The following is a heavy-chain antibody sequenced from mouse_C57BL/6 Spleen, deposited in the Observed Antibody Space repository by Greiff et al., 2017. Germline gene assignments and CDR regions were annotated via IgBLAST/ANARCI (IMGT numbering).Heavy chain of an antibody. J-gene: IGHJ2*01. V-gene: IGHV1-52*01. CDR1: GYTFTSYW. D-gene: IGHD4-1*01. CDR3: ARLGEGVYFDY. CDR2: IDPSDSET. Sequence: VQLQQSGAELVRPGSSVKLSCKASGYTFTSYWMHWVKQRPIQGLEWIGNIDPSDSETHYNQKFKDKATLTVDKSSSTAYMQLSSLTSEDSAVYYCARLGEGVYFDYWGQGTTLTVSS.